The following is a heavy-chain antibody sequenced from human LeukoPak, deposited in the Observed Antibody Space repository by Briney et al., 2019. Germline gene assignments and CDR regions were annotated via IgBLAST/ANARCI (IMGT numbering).Heavy chain of an antibody. J-gene: IGHJ6*02. CDR2: IYSGGST. CDR1: GFTVSNNY. CDR3: AKDSGYSYGLYYYYGMDV. V-gene: IGHV3-66*02. D-gene: IGHD5-18*01. Sequence: GGSLRLSCVVSGFTVSNNYMSWVRQAPRKGLEWVSLIYSGGSTYYADSVKGRFTISRDNSKNTLYLQMNSLRAEDTAVYYCAKDSGYSYGLYYYYGMDVWGQGTTVTVSS.